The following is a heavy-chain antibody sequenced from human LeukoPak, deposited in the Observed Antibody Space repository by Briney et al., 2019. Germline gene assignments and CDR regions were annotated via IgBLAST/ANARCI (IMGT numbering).Heavy chain of an antibody. CDR2: MNPNSGNT. CDR1: GYTFTSYD. CDR3: ARAITSSDSAMDI. V-gene: IGHV1-8*01. Sequence: ASVKVSCKASGYTFTSYDINWVRQATGQGLEWMGWMNPNSGNTGYAQKFHGRVTMTRNTSINTAYIELSSPRSEHTAMYYCARAITSSDSAMDISGPRTTVAVSS. J-gene: IGHJ6*02. D-gene: IGHD3-3*01.